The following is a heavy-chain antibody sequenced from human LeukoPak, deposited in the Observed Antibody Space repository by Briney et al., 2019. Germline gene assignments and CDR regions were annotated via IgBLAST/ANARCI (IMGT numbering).Heavy chain of an antibody. CDR3: ATGGPYYDVWSGYFDY. Sequence: ASVKVSCKASGGTFSNYAFNWVRRAPGQGLEWMAVIIPMFGTAHYAQKFHDRVTITADDSTTTAYMELNSLRSEDTAVYYCATGGPYYDVWSGYFDYWGQGTLVTVSS. V-gene: IGHV1-69*01. CDR2: IIPMFGTA. J-gene: IGHJ4*02. CDR1: GGTFSNYA. D-gene: IGHD3-3*01.